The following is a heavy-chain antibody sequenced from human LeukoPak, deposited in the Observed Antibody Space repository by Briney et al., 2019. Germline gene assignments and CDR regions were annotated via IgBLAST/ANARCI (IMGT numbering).Heavy chain of an antibody. CDR2: ISYDGSNK. D-gene: IGHD3-3*01. CDR3: ARDNDFWSGEDYFDY. Sequence: GRSLRLSCAASGFTFSSYAMHWVRQAPGKGLEWVAVISYDGSNKYYADSVKGRFTIPRDNSKNTLYLQMNSLRAEDTAVYYCARDNDFWSGEDYFDYWGQGTLVTVSS. J-gene: IGHJ4*02. V-gene: IGHV3-30-3*01. CDR1: GFTFSSYA.